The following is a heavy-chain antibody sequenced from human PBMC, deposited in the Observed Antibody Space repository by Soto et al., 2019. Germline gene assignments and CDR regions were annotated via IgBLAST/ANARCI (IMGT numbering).Heavy chain of an antibody. V-gene: IGHV3-30*18. CDR1: GFTFSSYG. J-gene: IGHJ6*02. CDR3: AKARKVEYSSSGGMDV. D-gene: IGHD6-6*01. CDR2: ISYDGSNK. Sequence: QVQLVESGGGVVQPGRSLRLSCAASGFTFSSYGMHWVRQAPGKGLEWVAVISYDGSNKYYADSVKGRFTISRDKSKNTLYLQMNSLRAEDTAVYYCAKARKVEYSSSGGMDVWGQGTTVTVSS.